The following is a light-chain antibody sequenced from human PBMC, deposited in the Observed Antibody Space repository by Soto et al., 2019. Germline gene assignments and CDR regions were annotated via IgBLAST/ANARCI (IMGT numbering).Light chain of an antibody. CDR2: GAS. CDR1: QSVSSSY. J-gene: IGKJ3*01. V-gene: IGKV3-20*01. CDR3: QQYGSSLFT. Sequence: EIVLTQSPGTLSLSPGERATLSCRASQSVSSSYLAWYQQKPGQAPRLLIYGASSRATGIPDRFSGSVSGTDFTRTISRLEPEDFAVYYCQQYGSSLFTFGPGTKGDIK.